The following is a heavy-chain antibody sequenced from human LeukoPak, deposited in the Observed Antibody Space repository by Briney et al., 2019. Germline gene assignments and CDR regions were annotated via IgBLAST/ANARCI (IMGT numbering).Heavy chain of an antibody. CDR2: IIPIFGTA. J-gene: IGHJ6*02. Sequence: ASVKVSCKASGGTFSSYAISWVRQAPGQGLEWMGGIIPIFGTANYAQKFQGRVTITADESTSTAYMELSSLRSEDTAVYYCARGFSTTVTTKYYYYYYGMDVWGQGTTVTVSS. CDR3: ARGFSTTVTTKYYYYYYGMDV. D-gene: IGHD4-17*01. CDR1: GGTFSSYA. V-gene: IGHV1-69*13.